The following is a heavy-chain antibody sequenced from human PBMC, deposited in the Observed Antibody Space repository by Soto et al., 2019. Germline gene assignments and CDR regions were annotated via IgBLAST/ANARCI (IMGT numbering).Heavy chain of an antibody. Sequence: ASVKVSCKASGYTFTNFGISWVRQAPGQGLEWMGWISAYNGNTNYAQKFHGRVTMTRDTSKSTAFMELSSLTSEDTAVYYCARGPRNWGVDYWGQGTLVTVSS. V-gene: IGHV1-18*01. J-gene: IGHJ4*02. CDR1: GYTFTNFG. CDR3: ARGPRNWGVDY. D-gene: IGHD7-27*01. CDR2: ISAYNGNT.